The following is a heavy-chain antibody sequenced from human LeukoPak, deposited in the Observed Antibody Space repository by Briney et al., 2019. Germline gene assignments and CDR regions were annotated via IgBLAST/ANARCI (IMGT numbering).Heavy chain of an antibody. J-gene: IGHJ3*02. Sequence: GGSLRLSCAASGFTFSSYSMNWVRQTPGKGLEWVSSISSSSTYIYYADSLKGRSTISRDNAKNSLYLQMNSLRAEDTAVYYCARDSPRYCSSTSCHGDAFDIWGQGTMVTVSS. CDR2: ISSSSTYI. V-gene: IGHV3-21*01. CDR3: ARDSPRYCSSTSCHGDAFDI. CDR1: GFTFSSYS. D-gene: IGHD2-2*01.